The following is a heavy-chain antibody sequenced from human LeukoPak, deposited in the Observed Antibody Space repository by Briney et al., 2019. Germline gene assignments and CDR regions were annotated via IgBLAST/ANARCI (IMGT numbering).Heavy chain of an antibody. J-gene: IGHJ6*04. CDR3: AELGITMIGGV. D-gene: IGHD3-10*02. Sequence: GGSLRLSCAASGFTFSSSAMSWVRQAPGKGLEWVSTISGSGSGSSTYYADSVKGRFTISRDNAKNSLYLQMNSLRAEDTAVYYCAELGITMIGGVWGKGTTVTVSS. CDR2: ISGSGSGSST. CDR1: GFTFSSSA. V-gene: IGHV3-23*01.